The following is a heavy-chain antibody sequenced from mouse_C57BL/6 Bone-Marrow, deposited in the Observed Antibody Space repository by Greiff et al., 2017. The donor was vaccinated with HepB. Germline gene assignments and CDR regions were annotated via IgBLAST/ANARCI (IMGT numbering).Heavy chain of an antibody. V-gene: IGHV7-1*01. CDR3: ARDRDV. CDR1: GFTFSDFY. J-gene: IGHJ1*03. CDR2: SRNKANDYTT. Sequence: EVKLMESGGGLVQSGRSLRLSCATSGFTFSDFYMEWVRQAPGKGLEWIAASRNKANDYTTEYSASVKGRFIVSRDTSQSILYLQMNALRAEDTAIYYCARDRDVWGTGTTVTVSS.